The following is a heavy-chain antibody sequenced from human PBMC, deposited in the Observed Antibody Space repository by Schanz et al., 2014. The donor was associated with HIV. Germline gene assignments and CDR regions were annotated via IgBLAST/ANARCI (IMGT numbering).Heavy chain of an antibody. J-gene: IGHJ4*02. Sequence: QVQLVQSGAEVKKPGASVKVSCKASGYTFTNSFIHWVRQAPGQGLEWMGWINPNSGDTDYAQKFQGRVTMTRDTSISTAYMELSSLRSEDTAVYYCAGGKKWLALRFDFWGQGTLVTVSS. CDR3: AGGKKWLALRFDF. D-gene: IGHD6-19*01. V-gene: IGHV1-2*02. CDR2: INPNSGDT. CDR1: GYTFTNSF.